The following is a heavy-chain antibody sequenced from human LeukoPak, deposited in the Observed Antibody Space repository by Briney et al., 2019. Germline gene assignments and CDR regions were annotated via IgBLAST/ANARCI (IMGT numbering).Heavy chain of an antibody. CDR3: ARDRAATGFDY. J-gene: IGHJ4*02. V-gene: IGHV3-21*01. CDR1: GFTFSSFA. Sequence: GGSLRLSCAASGFTFSSFAMNWVRQAPGKGLEWVSSISSSSSYIYYADSVKGRFTISRDNAKNSLYLQMNSLRAEDTAVYYCARDRAATGFDYWGQGTLVTVSS. D-gene: IGHD1-26*01. CDR2: ISSSSSYI.